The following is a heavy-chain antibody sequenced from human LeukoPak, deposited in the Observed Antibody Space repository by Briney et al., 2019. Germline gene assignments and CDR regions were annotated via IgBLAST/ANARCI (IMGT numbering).Heavy chain of an antibody. CDR2: ISSSSSYI. D-gene: IGHD6-13*01. Sequence: GSLGLSCVASGFTISNHWMHWVRQAPGKGLEWVSSISSSSSYIYYADSVKGRFTISRDNAKNSLYLQMNSLRAEDTAVYYCAREGVAAARDYWGQGTLVTVSS. CDR3: AREGVAAARDY. V-gene: IGHV3-21*01. J-gene: IGHJ4*02. CDR1: GFTISNHW.